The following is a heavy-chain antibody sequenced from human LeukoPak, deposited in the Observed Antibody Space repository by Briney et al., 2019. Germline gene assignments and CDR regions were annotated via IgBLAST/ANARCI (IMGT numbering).Heavy chain of an antibody. D-gene: IGHD1-26*01. Sequence: GGSLRLSCAASGFTFSSYAMSWVRQAPGKGLEAPGKGLEWVSTISASGHATYYPDSVRGRFTISRDNAKSTLHLQMDSLRAEDSALYYCAKWPEGATPKFHHWGQGTLVTVSS. CDR1: GFTFSSYA. J-gene: IGHJ4*02. CDR3: AKWPEGATPKFHH. V-gene: IGHV3-23*01. CDR2: ISASGHAT.